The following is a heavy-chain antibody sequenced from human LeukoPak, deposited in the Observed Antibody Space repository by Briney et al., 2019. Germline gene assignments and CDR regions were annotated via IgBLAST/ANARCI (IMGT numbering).Heavy chain of an antibody. CDR3: ARDKPTGEGYNFDY. CDR2: INHSGST. V-gene: IGHV4-34*01. J-gene: IGHJ4*02. CDR1: GGSFSGYY. D-gene: IGHD7-27*01. Sequence: PSETLSLTCAVYGGSFSGYYWSWIRQPPGKGLEWIGEINHSGSTNYNPSLKSRVTISVDTSKNQFSLKLSSVTAADTAVYYCARDKPTGEGYNFDYWGQGTLVTVSS.